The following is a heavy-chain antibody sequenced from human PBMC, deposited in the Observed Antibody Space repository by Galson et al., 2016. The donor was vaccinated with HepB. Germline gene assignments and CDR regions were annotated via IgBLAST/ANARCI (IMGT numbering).Heavy chain of an antibody. V-gene: IGHV3-74*03. CDR2: INPDGSST. Sequence: SLRLSCAASGFPFSNFWMHWVRQVPGEGLVWVSDINPDGSSTTYADSVTGRFTISRDNAQNTLYLQLNSLRAEDTAVYYCARDPEDAVTLDYWGQGTLVTVSS. CDR1: GFPFSNFW. J-gene: IGHJ4*02. CDR3: ARDPEDAVTLDY. D-gene: IGHD4-11*01.